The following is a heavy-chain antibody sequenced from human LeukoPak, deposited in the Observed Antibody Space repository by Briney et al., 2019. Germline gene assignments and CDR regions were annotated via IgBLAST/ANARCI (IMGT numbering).Heavy chain of an antibody. CDR1: GRSISSYY. CDR3: AGRAQTTGWSFDY. CDR2: IHTRGNT. D-gene: IGHD6-19*01. J-gene: IGHJ4*02. V-gene: IGHV4-4*07. Sequence: PSGTLSLTCIVYGRSISSYYWSWIRQPAGKGLEWIGQIHTRGNTNHSPSLKSRDAMSVDTSKNQFSLELGSVTAADTAVYYCAGRAQTTGWSFDYWGQGALVTVSS.